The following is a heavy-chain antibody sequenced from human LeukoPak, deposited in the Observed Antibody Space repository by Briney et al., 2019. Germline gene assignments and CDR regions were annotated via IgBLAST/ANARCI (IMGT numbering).Heavy chain of an antibody. CDR2: IIPILGIA. CDR3: ARDYPGSTFDY. Sequence: GTSVKVSCKASGGTFSSYAISWVRQAPGQGLEWMGRIIPILGIANYAQKFQGRVTITADKSTSTAYMELSSLRSEDTAVYYCARDYPGSTFDYWGQGTLVTVSS. CDR1: GGTFSSYA. V-gene: IGHV1-69*04. J-gene: IGHJ4*02.